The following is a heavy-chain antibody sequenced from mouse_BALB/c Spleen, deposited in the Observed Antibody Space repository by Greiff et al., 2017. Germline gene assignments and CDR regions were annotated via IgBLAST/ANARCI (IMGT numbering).Heavy chain of an antibody. V-gene: IGHV1S127*01. CDR2: IDPSDSET. Sequence: QVQLQQSGPELVRPGASVKMSCKASGYTFTSYWMHWVKQRPGQGLEWIGMIDPSDSETRLNQKFKDKATLTVDKSSSTAYMQLSSPTSEDSAVYYCARENYDYDDGFAYWGQGTLVTVSA. CDR3: ARENYDYDDGFAY. J-gene: IGHJ3*01. CDR1: GYTFTSYW. D-gene: IGHD2-4*01.